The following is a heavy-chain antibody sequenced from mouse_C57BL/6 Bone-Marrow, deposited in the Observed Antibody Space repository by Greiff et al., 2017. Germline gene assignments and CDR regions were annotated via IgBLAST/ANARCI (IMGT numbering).Heavy chain of an antibody. V-gene: IGHV2-5*01. J-gene: IGHJ2*01. Sequence: VKLMESGPGLVQPSQSLSITCTVSGFSLTSYGVHWVRQSPGKGLEWLGVIWRGGSTDYNAAFMSRLGITKDNSKSQVFFKMNSLQADDTAIYYCAKDYGSNPYYFDYWGQGTTLTVSS. CDR2: IWRGGST. D-gene: IGHD1-1*01. CDR1: GFSLTSYG. CDR3: AKDYGSNPYYFDY.